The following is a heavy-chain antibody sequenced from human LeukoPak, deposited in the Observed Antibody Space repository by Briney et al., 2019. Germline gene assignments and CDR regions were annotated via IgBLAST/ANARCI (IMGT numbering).Heavy chain of an antibody. CDR2: MNPNSGNT. CDR3: ARGTTRRKGDYVVY. V-gene: IGHV1-8*01. J-gene: IGHJ4*02. D-gene: IGHD1-1*01. CDR1: GYTFTSYD. Sequence: ASVKVSCKASGYTFTSYDINWVRQATGQGLEWTGWMNPNSGNTGYAQKFQGRVTMTRNTSISTAYMELSSLRSEDTAVYYCARGTTRRKGDYVVYWGQGTLVTVSS.